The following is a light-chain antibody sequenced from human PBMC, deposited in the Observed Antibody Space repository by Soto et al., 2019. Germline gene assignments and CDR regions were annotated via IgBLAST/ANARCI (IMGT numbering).Light chain of an antibody. CDR2: DAS. Sequence: DIPMTQSPSSLSASVGDRVTITCQASLDISNYLNWYQQKPWKAPKLLIYDASNLETGVPSRFSGSGSGTDFTFTISSLQPEDIATYYCQQYDNLPLTFGGGTKVEIK. CDR1: LDISNY. CDR3: QQYDNLPLT. J-gene: IGKJ4*01. V-gene: IGKV1-33*01.